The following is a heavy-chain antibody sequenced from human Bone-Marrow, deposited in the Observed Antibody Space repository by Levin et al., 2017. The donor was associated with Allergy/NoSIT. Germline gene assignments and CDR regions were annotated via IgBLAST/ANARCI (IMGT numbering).Heavy chain of an antibody. Sequence: GSLRLSCTVSGGSVSSGSYYWSWIRQPPGKGLEWIGYIYYSGSTNYNPSLKSRVTISVDTSKNQFSLKLSSVTAADTAVYYCARDRGTYYGDYLDYWGQGTLVTVSS. CDR2: IYYSGST. CDR3: ARDRGTYYGDYLDY. CDR1: GGSVSSGSYY. J-gene: IGHJ4*02. D-gene: IGHD4-17*01. V-gene: IGHV4-61*01.